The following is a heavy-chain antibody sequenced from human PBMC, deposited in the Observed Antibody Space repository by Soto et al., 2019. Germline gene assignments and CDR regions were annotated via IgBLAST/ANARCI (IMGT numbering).Heavy chain of an antibody. Sequence: QVQLQESGPGLVKPSQTLSLTCTVSGGSISSGGYYWSWIRQHPGKGLEWIGYIYYSGSTYYNQSLKSRVTISVDTSKNQFSLKLSSVTAADTAVYYCARVSRYGSGSYRQSRTVWFDPWGQGTLVTVSS. CDR3: ARVSRYGSGSYRQSRTVWFDP. CDR1: GGSISSGGYY. J-gene: IGHJ5*02. CDR2: IYYSGST. V-gene: IGHV4-31*03. D-gene: IGHD3-10*01.